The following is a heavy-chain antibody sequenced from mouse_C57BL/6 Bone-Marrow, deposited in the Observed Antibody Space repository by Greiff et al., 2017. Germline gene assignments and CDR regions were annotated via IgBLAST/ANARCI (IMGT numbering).Heavy chain of an antibody. Sequence: EVKLLESGGDLVKPGGSLKLSCAASGFTFSSYGMSWVRQTPDKRLEWVATISSGGSYTYYPDSVKGRFTISRDNAKNTLYMRMSSLKSEDTAMYYCARHEGYAMDYWGQGTSVTVSS. J-gene: IGHJ4*01. CDR3: ARHEGYAMDY. CDR1: GFTFSSYG. V-gene: IGHV5-6*01. CDR2: ISSGGSYT.